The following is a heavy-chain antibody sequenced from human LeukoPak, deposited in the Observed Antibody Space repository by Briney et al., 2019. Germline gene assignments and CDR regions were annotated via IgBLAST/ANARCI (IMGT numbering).Heavy chain of an antibody. V-gene: IGHV1-46*01. D-gene: IGHD3-22*01. CDR1: GYTFTSYY. J-gene: IGHJ4*02. Sequence: ASVKVSCKACGYTFTSYYMHWVRQAPGQGLEWMGIINPSGGSTSYAQKFQGRVTMTRDTSTSTVYMELSSLGSEDTAVYYCARAPTYYYDSSGYSPDYWGQGTLVTVSS. CDR3: ARAPTYYYDSSGYSPDY. CDR2: INPSGGST.